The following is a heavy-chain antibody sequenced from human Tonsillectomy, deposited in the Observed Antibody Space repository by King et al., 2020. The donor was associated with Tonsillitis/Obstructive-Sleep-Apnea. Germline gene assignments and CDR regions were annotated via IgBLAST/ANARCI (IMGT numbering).Heavy chain of an antibody. Sequence: VQLVESGGGLVKPGGSLRLSCAASGFTFSNAWMNWVRQAPGKGLEWVGRIKSKTDGGTTDYAAPVKGRFTISRDDSKNTLYLQMNGLKTEDTAVYYCTTSELYCSSTSCYLGSHSYGMGVWGQGTTVTVSS. J-gene: IGHJ6*02. CDR1: GFTFSNAW. D-gene: IGHD2-2*01. V-gene: IGHV3-15*07. CDR3: TTSELYCSSTSCYLGSHSYGMGV. CDR2: IKSKTDGGTT.